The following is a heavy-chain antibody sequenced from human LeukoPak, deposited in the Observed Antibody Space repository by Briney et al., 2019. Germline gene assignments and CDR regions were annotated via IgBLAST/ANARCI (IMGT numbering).Heavy chain of an antibody. CDR2: IRYDGSNK. D-gene: IGHD2-15*01. J-gene: IGHJ6*03. Sequence: GGSLRLSCAASGFTFSSYGMHWVRQAPGKGLEWVAFIRYDGSNKYYADPVKGRFTISRDNSKNTLYLQMNSLRAEDTAVYYCASPSCSGGSCYSRYYYMDVWGKGTTVTVSS. CDR3: ASPSCSGGSCYSRYYYMDV. V-gene: IGHV3-30*02. CDR1: GFTFSSYG.